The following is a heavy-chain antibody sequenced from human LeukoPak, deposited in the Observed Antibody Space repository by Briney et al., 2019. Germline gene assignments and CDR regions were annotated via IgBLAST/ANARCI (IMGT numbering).Heavy chain of an antibody. CDR3: ALLAVASDFDY. D-gene: IGHD6-19*01. CDR1: GFPFSVYE. V-gene: IGHV3-48*03. Sequence: GGSLRLSCAVSGFPFSVYEMNWVRQAPGKGLEWVPNIASSGTTRYYAGSVKGRFSISRDNAENSLYLQMNSLRVEDTGIYYCALLAVASDFDYWGQGALVTVSS. J-gene: IGHJ4*02. CDR2: IASSGTTR.